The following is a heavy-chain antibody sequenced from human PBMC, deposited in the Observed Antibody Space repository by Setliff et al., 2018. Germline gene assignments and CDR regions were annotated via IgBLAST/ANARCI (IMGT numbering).Heavy chain of an antibody. CDR3: ARDPYTSGWYGPPESYFDC. Sequence: SETLSLTCTVSGDSISRYYWSWIRQPPGKGLEWIGYIQNGGNTKYNPSLGSRITMSVGTSKNQFSLKLSSVTAADTAVYYCARDPYTSGWYGPPESYFDCWGRGILVTVSS. CDR1: GDSISRYY. V-gene: IGHV4-59*01. D-gene: IGHD6-19*01. J-gene: IGHJ4*01. CDR2: IQNGGNT.